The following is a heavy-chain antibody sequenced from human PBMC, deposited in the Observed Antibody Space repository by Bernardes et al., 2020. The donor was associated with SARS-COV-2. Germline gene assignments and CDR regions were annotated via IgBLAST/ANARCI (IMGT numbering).Heavy chain of an antibody. CDR3: AGDPSGGYFGDFDI. CDR1: GFTFSSYA. V-gene: IGHV3-30-3*01. Sequence: WGSLRLSCAASGFTFSSYAMHWVRQAPGKGLEWVAVISYDGSNKYYADSVKGRFTISRDNSKNTLYLQMNSLRAEDTAVYYCAGDPSGGYFGDFDIWGQGTMVTVSS. CDR2: ISYDGSNK. D-gene: IGHD3-10*01. J-gene: IGHJ3*02.